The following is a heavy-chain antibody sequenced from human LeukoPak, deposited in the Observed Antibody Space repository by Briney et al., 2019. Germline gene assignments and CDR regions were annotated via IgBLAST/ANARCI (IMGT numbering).Heavy chain of an antibody. CDR1: GFTFSSFW. Sequence: PGGSLRLSCAASGFTFSSFWMHWVRQAPGKGLVWVSRINSDGSSTSYADSVKGRFTISRDNAKNTLYLQMNSLRAEDTAVYYCARRNPSNYYYYGMDVWGQGTTVTVSS. CDR2: INSDGSST. D-gene: IGHD6-6*01. CDR3: ARRNPSNYYYYGMDV. J-gene: IGHJ6*02. V-gene: IGHV3-74*01.